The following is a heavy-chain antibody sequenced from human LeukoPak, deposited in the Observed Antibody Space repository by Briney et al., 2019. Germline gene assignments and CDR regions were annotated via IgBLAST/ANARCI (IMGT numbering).Heavy chain of an antibody. CDR2: IDQDGREK. V-gene: IGHV3-7*01. D-gene: IGHD2-2*01. CDR3: ARVQSDIAVVPTAFDY. Sequence: GGSLRLSCAASGFTFSSYWMSWVRQAPGKGLEWVANIDQDGREKYYVDSMKGRFTISRDNAENSLFLQMNTLRAEDTAVYYCARVQSDIAVVPTAFDYWGQGTLVTVSS. CDR1: GFTFSSYW. J-gene: IGHJ4*02.